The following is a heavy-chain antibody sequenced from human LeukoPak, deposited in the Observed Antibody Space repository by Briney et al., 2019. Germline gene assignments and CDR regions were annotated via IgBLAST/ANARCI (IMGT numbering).Heavy chain of an antibody. CDR1: GFTFSSYA. CDR3: ARAVPSYCGGDCYPTDY. V-gene: IGHV3-30-3*01. D-gene: IGHD2-21*02. J-gene: IGHJ4*02. Sequence: GGSLRLSCAASGFTFSSYAMHWVRQAPGKGLEWVVVISYDGSNKYYADSVKGRFTISRDNSKNTLYLQMNSLRAEDTAVYYCARAVPSYCGGDCYPTDYWGQGTLVTVSS. CDR2: ISYDGSNK.